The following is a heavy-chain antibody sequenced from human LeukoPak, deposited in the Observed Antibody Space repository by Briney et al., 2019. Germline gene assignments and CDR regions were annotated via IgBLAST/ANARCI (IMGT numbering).Heavy chain of an antibody. V-gene: IGHV1-8*01. J-gene: IGHJ4*02. D-gene: IGHD3-22*01. Sequence: ASVKVSCKASGYTFTSYDINWVRQATGQGLEWMGWMNPNSGNTGYAQKFQGRVTMTWNTSISTAHMELSSLRSEDTAVHYCARGFPDDSSGYYHPFDYWGQGTLVTVSS. CDR1: GYTFTSYD. CDR2: MNPNSGNT. CDR3: ARGFPDDSSGYYHPFDY.